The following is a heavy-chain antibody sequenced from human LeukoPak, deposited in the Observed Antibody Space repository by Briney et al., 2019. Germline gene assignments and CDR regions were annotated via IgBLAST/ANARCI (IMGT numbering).Heavy chain of an antibody. D-gene: IGHD3-9*01. Sequence: GGSLRLSCAASGFTFSTYWMSWVRQAPGKGLEWVGNIKQDGSEKYYVDSVKGRFTISRDNAKNSMYMQMNSLRAEDTAVYYCARERSYDILTGYYHGDNFDYWGQGTLVTVSS. CDR1: GFTFSTYW. V-gene: IGHV3-7*01. J-gene: IGHJ4*02. CDR2: IKQDGSEK. CDR3: ARERSYDILTGYYHGDNFDY.